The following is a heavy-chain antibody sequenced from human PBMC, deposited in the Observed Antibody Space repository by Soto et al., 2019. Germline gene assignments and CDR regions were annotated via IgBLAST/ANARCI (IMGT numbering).Heavy chain of an antibody. Sequence: SETLSLTCTVSGDSIGGVGYCSWIRQFPGRGLEWIGCISSSGSTYYNPALNNRISLSLDTSQNQFSLKLLSVTAADTAIYYCARSGVTGIVIPSHWFDPWGQGTLVTSPQ. D-gene: IGHD2-21*02. CDR3: ARSGVTGIVIPSHWFDP. CDR2: ISSSGST. CDR1: GDSIGGVGY. V-gene: IGHV4-31*03. J-gene: IGHJ5*02.